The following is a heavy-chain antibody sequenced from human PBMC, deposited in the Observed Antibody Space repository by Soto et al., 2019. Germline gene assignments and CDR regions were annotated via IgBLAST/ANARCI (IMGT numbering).Heavy chain of an antibody. Sequence: APETLFLTCAVYCGSFSGYYWSWIRQPPGKGLEWIGEINHSGSTNYNPSLKSRVTISVDTSKNQFSLKLSSVTAADTAVYYCARAAAKIEYYYGMDVWGQGTTVTVSS. CDR3: ARAAAKIEYYYGMDV. V-gene: IGHV4-34*01. D-gene: IGHD6-13*01. CDR1: CGSFSGYY. J-gene: IGHJ6*02. CDR2: INHSGST.